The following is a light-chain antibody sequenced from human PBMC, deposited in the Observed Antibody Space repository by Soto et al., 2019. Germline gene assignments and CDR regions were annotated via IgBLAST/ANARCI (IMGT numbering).Light chain of an antibody. J-gene: IGKJ2*01. CDR2: DAS. CDR3: QQYDTLPRT. V-gene: IGKV1-33*01. CDR1: QDISNY. Sequence: DIQMTQSPSSLSASVGDRVTITCQASQDISNYLNWYQQKPGKAPKLLIYDASNLETGVPSRFSGSGSGTDFTFTISSLQPEDIATYYCQQYDTLPRTLGQGTKLEIK.